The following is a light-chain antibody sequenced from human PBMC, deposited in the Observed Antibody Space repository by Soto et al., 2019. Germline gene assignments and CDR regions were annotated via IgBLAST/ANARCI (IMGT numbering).Light chain of an antibody. Sequence: EILMTQSPATLSVSPGERAALSCRASQSVGSNLAWYQQKPGQAPRLLIYDASNRATGIPARFSGSGSGTDFTLTISSLEPEDFAVYYCQQRSNWPPGLTFGGGTKVDIK. J-gene: IGKJ4*01. CDR2: DAS. V-gene: IGKV3-11*01. CDR3: QQRSNWPPGLT. CDR1: QSVGSN.